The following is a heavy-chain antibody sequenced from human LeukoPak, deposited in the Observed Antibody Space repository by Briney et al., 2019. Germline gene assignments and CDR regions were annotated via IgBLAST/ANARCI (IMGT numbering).Heavy chain of an antibody. CDR2: TYYRSKWYN. J-gene: IGHJ4*02. CDR3: ARRGRRSVFPWVVPAAIFDY. Sequence: SQTLSLTCAISGDSVSSNSAAWNWIRQSPSRGLEWLGRTYYRSKWYNDYAVSVKSRITINPDTSKNQFSLQLNSVTPEDTAVYYCARRGRRSVFPWVVPAAIFDYWGQGTLVTVSS. D-gene: IGHD2-2*01. CDR1: GDSVSSNSAA. V-gene: IGHV6-1*01.